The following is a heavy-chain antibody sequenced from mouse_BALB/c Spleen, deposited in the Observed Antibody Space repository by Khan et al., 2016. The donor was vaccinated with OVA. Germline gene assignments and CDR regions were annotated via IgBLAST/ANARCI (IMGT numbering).Heavy chain of an antibody. Sequence: QVQLQQSGAELVKPGASVKLSCKASGYTFSSYYMYWVKQRPGQGLEWIGGINPTNGGTNFHEKFKTKATLTVEKSSTTANMQLSSLTSEHSAVYYGTRSWYTNPFAYWGQGTLVTVSA. D-gene: IGHD2-1*01. CDR1: GYTFSSYY. CDR3: TRSWYTNPFAY. J-gene: IGHJ3*01. CDR2: INPTNGGT. V-gene: IGHV1S81*02.